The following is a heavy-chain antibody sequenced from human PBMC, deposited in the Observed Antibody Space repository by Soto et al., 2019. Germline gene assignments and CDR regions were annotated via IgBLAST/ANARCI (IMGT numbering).Heavy chain of an antibody. CDR2: IYYSGST. Sequence: SETLSLTCTVSGGSISIYYWSWIRQPPGKGLEWIGYIYYSGSTNYNPSLKSRVTISVDTSKNQFSLKLSSVTAADTAVYYCARKLPGEFDYWGQGTLVTVSS. D-gene: IGHD2-2*01. V-gene: IGHV4-59*01. CDR3: ARKLPGEFDY. J-gene: IGHJ4*02. CDR1: GGSISIYY.